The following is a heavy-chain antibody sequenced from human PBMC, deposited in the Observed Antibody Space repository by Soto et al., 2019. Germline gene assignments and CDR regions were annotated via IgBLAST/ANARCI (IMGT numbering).Heavy chain of an antibody. V-gene: IGHV4-31*01. CDR2: IYYSGST. CDR3: ARCVLPVAQVDSVVVPSAFDP. J-gene: IGHJ5*02. CDR1: GGSISSGGYY. Sequence: QVQLQESGPGLVKPSQTLSLTCTVSGGSISSGGYYWSWIRQHPGKGLEWIGYIYYSGSTYYNPSLKSLVTISVHASKIHFSLRLSSVTAADTAVYYCARCVLPVAQVDSVVVPSAFDPWCQGTLVTVSS. D-gene: IGHD2-2*03.